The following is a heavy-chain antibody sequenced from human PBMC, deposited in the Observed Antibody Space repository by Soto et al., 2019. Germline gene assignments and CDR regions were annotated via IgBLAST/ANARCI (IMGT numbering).Heavy chain of an antibody. CDR3: ARRDGSLLSDWFDP. J-gene: IGHJ5*02. CDR1: CYTFTSDG. V-gene: IGHV1-18*01. Sequence: SSVKVSCKASCYTFTSDGISWVRQAPGQGLEWMGWISAYNGNTNYAQKLQGRVTMTTDTSTSTAYMELRSLRSDDTAVYYCARRDGSLLSDWFDPWGQGTLVTVSS. CDR2: ISAYNGNT. D-gene: IGHD2-2*01.